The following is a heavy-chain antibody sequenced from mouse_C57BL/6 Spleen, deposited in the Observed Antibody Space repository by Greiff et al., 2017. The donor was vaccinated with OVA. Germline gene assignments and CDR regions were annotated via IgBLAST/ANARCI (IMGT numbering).Heavy chain of an antibody. Sequence: VKLQQPGAELVKPGASVKLSCKASGYTFTSYWMQWVKQRPGQGLEWIGEIDPSDSYTNYNQKFKGKATLTVDTSSSTAYMQLSSLTSEDSAVYYCAREGGGNYRYFDYWGQGTTLTVSS. CDR1: GYTFTSYW. D-gene: IGHD2-1*01. CDR3: AREGGGNYRYFDY. V-gene: IGHV1-50*01. J-gene: IGHJ2*01. CDR2: IDPSDSYT.